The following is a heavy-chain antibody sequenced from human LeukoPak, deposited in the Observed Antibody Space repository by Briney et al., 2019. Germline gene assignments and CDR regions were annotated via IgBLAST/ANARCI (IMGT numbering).Heavy chain of an antibody. CDR2: IIPIFGTA. CDR1: GGTFSSYA. CDR3: VGGIVVVPAAYDAFDI. J-gene: IGHJ3*02. V-gene: IGHV1-69*05. D-gene: IGHD2-2*01. Sequence: SVKVSCKASGGTFSSYAISWVRQAPGQGLEWMGGIIPIFGTANYAQKFQGRVTIATDESTSTAYMELSSLRSEDTAVYYCVGGIVVVPAAYDAFDIWGQGTMVTASS.